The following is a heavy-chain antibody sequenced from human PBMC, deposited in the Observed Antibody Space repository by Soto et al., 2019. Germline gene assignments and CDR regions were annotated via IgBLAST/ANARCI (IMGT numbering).Heavy chain of an antibody. CDR1: GFTFSSYG. CDR2: ISYDGSNK. Sequence: GGSLRLSCAASGFTFSSYGMHWVRQAPGKGLEWVAVISYDGSNKYYADSVKGRFTISRDNSKNTLYLQMNSLRAEDTAVYYCAKDMADGGYVAYYYYGMDVWGQGTTVTVAS. CDR3: AKDMADGGYVAYYYYGMDV. D-gene: IGHD5-12*01. V-gene: IGHV3-30*18. J-gene: IGHJ6*02.